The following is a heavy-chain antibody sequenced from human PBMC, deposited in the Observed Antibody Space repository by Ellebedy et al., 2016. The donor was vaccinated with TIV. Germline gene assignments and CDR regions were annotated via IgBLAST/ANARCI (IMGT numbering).Heavy chain of an antibody. V-gene: IGHV1-18*01. D-gene: IGHD2-21*02. CDR3: ARVSAVTAHFDH. CDR2: ISAHNGHT. CDR1: GYTFTSYG. Sequence: ASVKVSCKASGYTFTSYGITWVRQAPGQGLEWMGWISAHNGHTNYAQNFQGRITLTTDTSTSTAYMELRSLTSDDTAVYFCARVSAVTAHFDHWGQGSLVTVSS. J-gene: IGHJ4*02.